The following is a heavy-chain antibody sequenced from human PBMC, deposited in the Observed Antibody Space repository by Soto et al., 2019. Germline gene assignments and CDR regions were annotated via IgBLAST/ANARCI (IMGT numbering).Heavy chain of an antibody. CDR2: IYYSRST. V-gene: IGHV4-59*01. D-gene: IGHD4-17*01. CDR1: GGSIGSYY. J-gene: IGHJ5*02. Sequence: KPSETLSLTCTVSGGSIGSYYWSWIRQPPGKGLEWIGYIYYSRSTNYNPSLKSRVTISVDTSKNQFSLKLSSVTAADTAVYYCARVARGHYGANQGGWFDPWGQGTLVTVSS. CDR3: ARVARGHYGANQGGWFDP.